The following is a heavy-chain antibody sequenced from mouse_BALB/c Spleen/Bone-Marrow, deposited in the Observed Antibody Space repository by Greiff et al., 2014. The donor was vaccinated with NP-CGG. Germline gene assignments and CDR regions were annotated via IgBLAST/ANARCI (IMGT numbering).Heavy chain of an antibody. J-gene: IGHJ1*01. CDR3: ARGDYYGSSFYWYFDV. Sequence: VQLKESGGGLVKPGGSLKLSCAASGFTFSSYAMSWVRQTPEKRLECVASISSGGSTYYPDSVKGRFTISRDNARNILYLQMSSLRSEDTAMYYCARGDYYGSSFYWYFDVWGAGTTVTVSS. D-gene: IGHD1-1*01. CDR2: ISSGGST. CDR1: GFTFSSYA. V-gene: IGHV5-6-5*01.